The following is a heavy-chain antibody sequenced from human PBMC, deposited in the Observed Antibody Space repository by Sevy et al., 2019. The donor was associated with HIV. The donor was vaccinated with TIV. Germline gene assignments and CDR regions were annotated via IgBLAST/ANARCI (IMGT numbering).Heavy chain of an antibody. CDR1: GFIFSSYW. V-gene: IGHV3-7*01. D-gene: IGHD2-2*01. Sequence: GGSLRLSCAASGFIFSSYWMSWVRQAPGKGLEWVANINQDGSEKHYADSVKGRFSISRDKAKNSLYVQMKSLRADDTAVYYCARGGCSSTRCYQVGDWFDSWGQGALVTVSS. CDR3: ARGGCSSTRCYQVGDWFDS. CDR2: INQDGSEK. J-gene: IGHJ5*01.